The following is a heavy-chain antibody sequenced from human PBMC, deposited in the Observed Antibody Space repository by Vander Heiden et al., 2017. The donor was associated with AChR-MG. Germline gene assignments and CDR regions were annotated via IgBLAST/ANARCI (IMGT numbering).Heavy chain of an antibody. CDR3: ARILLDYGANYYYGMDV. J-gene: IGHJ6*02. Sequence: QVTLRESGPALVKPTQTLTLTCTFSGFSLSTSGMCVSWIRQPPGKALELLALIDWDDDKYYSTSLKTRLTISKDTSKNQVVLTMTNMDPVDTATYYCARILLDYGANYYYGMDVWGQGTTVTVSS. D-gene: IGHD4-17*01. CDR2: IDWDDDK. CDR1: GFSLSTSGMC. V-gene: IGHV2-70*01.